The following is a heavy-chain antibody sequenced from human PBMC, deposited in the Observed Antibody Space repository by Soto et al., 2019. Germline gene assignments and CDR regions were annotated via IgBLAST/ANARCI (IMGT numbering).Heavy chain of an antibody. J-gene: IGHJ4*02. CDR2: IKEDGSEK. CDR3: ARYVRNPAD. CDR1: GFTFSTYW. D-gene: IGHD3-10*02. V-gene: IGHV3-7*01. Sequence: EVQLVESGGGLVQPGGSLRLSCAASGFTFSTYWMTWVRQAPGKGLEWVANIKEDGSEKYYVDSVKGRFTISRDNARNSLYLQMNSLRAEDTAVYYCARYVRNPADWGQGTLFTVS.